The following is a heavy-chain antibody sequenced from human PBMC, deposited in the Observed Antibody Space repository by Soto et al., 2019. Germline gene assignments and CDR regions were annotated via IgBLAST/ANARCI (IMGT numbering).Heavy chain of an antibody. J-gene: IGHJ4*02. CDR2: ISGSGDST. Sequence: GGSLKLSCAASGFTFSSYAMTWVRQAQGKGLEWVSVISGSGDSTYYADSVKGRFTISRDNSKNTLYLQMNSLRTDDTAVCYCARRGPGTYFDYWGQGTLVTVSS. V-gene: IGHV3-23*01. D-gene: IGHD6-13*01. CDR3: ARRGPGTYFDY. CDR1: GFTFSSYA.